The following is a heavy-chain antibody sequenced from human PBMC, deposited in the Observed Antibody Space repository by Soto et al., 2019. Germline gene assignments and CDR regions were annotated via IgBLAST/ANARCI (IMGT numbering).Heavy chain of an antibody. CDR1: GGSISSSSYY. V-gene: IGHV4-39*07. D-gene: IGHD3-22*01. J-gene: IGHJ3*02. CDR2: IYYSGST. Sequence: SETLSLTCTVSGGSISSSSYYWGWIRQPPGKGLEWIGSIYYSGSTYYNPSLKSRVTISVDTSKNQFSLKLSSVTAADTAVYYCARGDYYDSSGYRDAFDIWGQGTMVTVSS. CDR3: ARGDYYDSSGYRDAFDI.